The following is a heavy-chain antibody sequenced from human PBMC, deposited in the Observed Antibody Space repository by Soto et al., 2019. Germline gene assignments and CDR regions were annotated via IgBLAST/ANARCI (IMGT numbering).Heavy chain of an antibody. CDR3: ERSRGCSPDLDF. J-gene: IGHJ4*02. D-gene: IGHD2-15*01. Sequence: ASVKVSCKASGYTFTSYLMHRVRQAPGQGLEWMGIINPSSCNTSYAQKFQGRVTITRDTSASTAYRALSSLRSEDSSFYYCERSRGCSPDLDFRGQGTSVPVSP. CDR1: GYTFTSYL. V-gene: IGHV1-46*01. CDR2: INPSSCNT.